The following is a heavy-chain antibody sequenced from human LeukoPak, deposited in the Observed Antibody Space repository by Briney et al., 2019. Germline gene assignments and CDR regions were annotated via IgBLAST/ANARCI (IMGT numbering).Heavy chain of an antibody. Sequence: GRSLRLSCAASGFTFNSFGMHWVRQAPGKGLEWVAVISYDGSNKYFADSVKGRFTISRDNSKNTLYLQMNSLRAEDTAVYYCARGAGNYYFYGMDVWGQGTTVTVSS. J-gene: IGHJ6*02. CDR3: ARGAGNYYFYGMDV. V-gene: IGHV3-30*03. CDR1: GFTFNSFG. CDR2: ISYDGSNK.